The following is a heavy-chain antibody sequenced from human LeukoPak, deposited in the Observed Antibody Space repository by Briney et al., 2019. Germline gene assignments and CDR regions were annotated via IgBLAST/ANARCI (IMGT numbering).Heavy chain of an antibody. CDR2: IYYSGST. CDR3: ARINYYDSSGYY. Sequence: PSQTLSLTCTVSGGSICSGDYYWSWIRQPPGKGLEWIGYIYYSGSTYYNPSLKSRVTISVDTSKNQFSLKLSSVTAADTAVYYCARINYYDSSGYYWGQGTLVTVSS. D-gene: IGHD3-22*01. J-gene: IGHJ4*02. CDR1: GGSICSGDYY. V-gene: IGHV4-30-4*01.